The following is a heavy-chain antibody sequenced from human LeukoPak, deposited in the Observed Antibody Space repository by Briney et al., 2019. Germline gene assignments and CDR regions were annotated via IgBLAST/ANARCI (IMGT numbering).Heavy chain of an antibody. CDR3: ARDLTARPYGSGSFDS. D-gene: IGHD3-10*01. CDR2: IKQDGSEK. Sequence: GGSLRLSCAASGFTFSTFWMSWVRQAPGKGLEWVANIKQDGSEKYYVDSVKGRFTISRDNAKNSLFLQMKSLRADDTAVYYCARDLTARPYGSGSFDSWAQGTLITVSS. V-gene: IGHV3-7*01. J-gene: IGHJ4*02. CDR1: GFTFSTFW.